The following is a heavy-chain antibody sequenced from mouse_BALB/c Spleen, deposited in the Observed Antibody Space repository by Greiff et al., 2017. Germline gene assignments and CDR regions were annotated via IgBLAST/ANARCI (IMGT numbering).Heavy chain of an antibody. CDR1: GYSITSDYA. CDR2: ISYSGST. D-gene: IGHD2-3*01. Sequence: EVQLVESGPGLVKPSQSLSLTCTVTGYSITSDYAWNWIRQFPGNKLEWMGYISYSGSTSYNPSLKSRISITRDTSKNQFFLQLNSVTTEDTATYYCARYYGFDYWGQGTTLTVSS. V-gene: IGHV3-2*02. J-gene: IGHJ2*01. CDR3: ARYYGFDY.